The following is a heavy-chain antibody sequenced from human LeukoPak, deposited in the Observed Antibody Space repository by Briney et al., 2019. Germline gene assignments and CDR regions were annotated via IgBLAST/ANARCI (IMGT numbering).Heavy chain of an antibody. J-gene: IGHJ4*02. CDR1: GGSISSGSYY. CDR3: ARGDSGSYYLDY. Sequence: SETLSLTCTVSGGSISSGSYYWSWIRQPAGKGLGWIGRIYTSGSTNYNPSLKSRVTISVDTSKNQFSLKVSSVTAADTAVYYCARGDSGSYYLDYWGRGTLVTVSS. CDR2: IYTSGST. D-gene: IGHD1-26*01. V-gene: IGHV4-61*02.